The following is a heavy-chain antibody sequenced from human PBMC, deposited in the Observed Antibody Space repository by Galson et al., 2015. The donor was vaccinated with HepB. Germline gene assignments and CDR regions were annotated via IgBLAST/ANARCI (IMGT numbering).Heavy chain of an antibody. CDR3: ARVSELAFGGVIADY. CDR1: GFTFSSYA. Sequence: SLRLSCAASGFTFSSYAMHWVRQAPGKGLEWVAVISYDGSNKYYADSVKGRFTISRDNSKNTLYLQMNSLRAEDTAVYYCARVSELAFGGVIADYWGQGTLVTVSS. V-gene: IGHV3-30-3*01. J-gene: IGHJ4*02. CDR2: ISYDGSNK. D-gene: IGHD3-16*02.